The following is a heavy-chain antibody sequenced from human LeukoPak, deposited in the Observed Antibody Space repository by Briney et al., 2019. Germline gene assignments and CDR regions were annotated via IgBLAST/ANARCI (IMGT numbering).Heavy chain of an antibody. CDR3: ASSLSGDGYNPYTY. J-gene: IGHJ4*02. D-gene: IGHD5-24*01. CDR2: INPNSGGT. CDR1: GYTFTSYD. V-gene: IGHV1-2*02. Sequence: ASVKVSCKASGYTFTSYDINWVRQAPGQGLEWMGWINPNSGGTNYAQKFQGRVTMTRDTSISTAYMELSRLRSDDTAVYYCASSLSGDGYNPYTYWGQGTLVTVSS.